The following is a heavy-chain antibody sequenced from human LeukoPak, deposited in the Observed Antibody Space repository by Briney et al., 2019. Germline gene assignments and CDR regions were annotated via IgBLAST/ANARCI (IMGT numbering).Heavy chain of an antibody. D-gene: IGHD3-22*01. CDR1: GGSISSGSYY. J-gene: IGHJ4*02. CDR2: IYNRGST. CDR3: AREGDYYDSSGYYYEGYYFDY. Sequence: PSQTLSLTCTVSGGSISSGSYYWSWLRQPAGKGLEGFGGIYNRGSTNYIPSLKSRVTISVDTSKNQFALNLSSGTAADTAVYYCAREGDYYDSSGYYYEGYYFDYWGQGTLVTVSS. V-gene: IGHV4-61*02.